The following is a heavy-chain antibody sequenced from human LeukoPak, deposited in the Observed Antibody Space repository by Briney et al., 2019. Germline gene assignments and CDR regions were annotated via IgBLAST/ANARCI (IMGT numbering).Heavy chain of an antibody. CDR1: GGSISSGSYY. D-gene: IGHD3-22*01. Sequence: PSQTLSLTCTVSGGSISSGSYYWSWIRQPAGKGLEWIGRIYTSGSTYYNPSLKSRVTISVDTSKNQFSLKLSSVTAADTAVYYCARVRDSSGSYWFDPWGQGTLVTVSS. CDR2: IYTSGST. CDR3: ARVRDSSGSYWFDP. J-gene: IGHJ5*02. V-gene: IGHV4-61*02.